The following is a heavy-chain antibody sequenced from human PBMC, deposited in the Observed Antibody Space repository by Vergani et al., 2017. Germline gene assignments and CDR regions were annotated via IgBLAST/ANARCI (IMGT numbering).Heavy chain of an antibody. J-gene: IGHJ6*02. D-gene: IGHD3-22*01. CDR3: ARKHISNYYDSSGYYYMGYYYGMDV. CDR1: GFTFSDYY. CDR2: ISSSGSTI. V-gene: IGHV3-11*01. Sequence: QVQLVESGGGLVKHGGSLRLSCAASGFTFSDYYMSWIRQAPGKGLERVSYISSSGSTIYYADSVKGRFTISRDNAKNSLYLQMNSLRAEDTAVYYCARKHISNYYDSSGYYYMGYYYGMDVWGQXP.